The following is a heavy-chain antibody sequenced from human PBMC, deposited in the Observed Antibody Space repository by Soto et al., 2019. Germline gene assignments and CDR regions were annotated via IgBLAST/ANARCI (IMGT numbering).Heavy chain of an antibody. D-gene: IGHD2-2*01. CDR1: GYTFTSYA. CDR2: INAGNGNT. V-gene: IGHV1-3*01. J-gene: IGHJ4*02. CDR3: VKTPRYCSCSSCYAGYFDH. Sequence: ASVKVSYKASGYTFTSYAMHWVRQAPGQRLEWMGWINAGNGNTKYSQKFQGRVTITRDTSASTAYMELSSLRSEDTAVYYCVKTPRYCSCSSCYAGYFDHWGPGTLVTVSS.